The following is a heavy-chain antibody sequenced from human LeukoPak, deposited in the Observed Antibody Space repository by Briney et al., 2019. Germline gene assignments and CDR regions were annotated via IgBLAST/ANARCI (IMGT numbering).Heavy chain of an antibody. D-gene: IGHD3-22*01. CDR3: AREDWGHSSGQTCLGALDI. J-gene: IGHJ3*02. Sequence: PGGSLRLSCAASGFTFSSYGMHWVRLAPGKGLEWVAAIRYDGSKKYDKDSMKGRFTVSRDNTKNTLYLQMNSLGGEDTAIYYCAREDWGHSSGQTCLGALDIWGQGTMVTASP. CDR1: GFTFSSYG. CDR2: IRYDGSKK. V-gene: IGHV3-33*08.